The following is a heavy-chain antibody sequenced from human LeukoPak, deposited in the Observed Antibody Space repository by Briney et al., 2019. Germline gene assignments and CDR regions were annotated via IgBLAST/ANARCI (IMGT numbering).Heavy chain of an antibody. CDR1: GFTFSSYG. CDR3: AKGGAYCGGDCYFDY. D-gene: IGHD2-21*02. Sequence: GGSLRLSCAASGFTFSSYGMHWVRQAPGKGLEWVAFIRYDGSNKYYADSVKGRFTISRDNSKNTLYLQMSSLRAEDTAVYYCAKGGAYCGGDCYFDYWGQGSLVTVSS. J-gene: IGHJ4*02. CDR2: IRYDGSNK. V-gene: IGHV3-30*02.